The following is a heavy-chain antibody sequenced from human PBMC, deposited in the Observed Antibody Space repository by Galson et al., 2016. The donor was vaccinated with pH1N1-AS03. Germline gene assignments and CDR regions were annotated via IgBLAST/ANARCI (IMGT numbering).Heavy chain of an antibody. CDR1: GYSISSGFH. V-gene: IGHV4-38-2*01. Sequence: ETLSLPCAVPGYSISSGFHWAWVRQPPSKGLEWIGTISHSGNTYYNPSLKSRVTMSVDTSKTQFSLKLSSVTAADAAVYYCARVSGSYQFDYWGQGTLVTVSS. J-gene: IGHJ4*02. CDR3: ARVSGSYQFDY. D-gene: IGHD1-26*01. CDR2: ISHSGNT.